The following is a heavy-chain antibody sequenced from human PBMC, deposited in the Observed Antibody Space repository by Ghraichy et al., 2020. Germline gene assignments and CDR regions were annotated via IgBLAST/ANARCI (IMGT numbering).Heavy chain of an antibody. CDR1: GFIFSGYW. CDR3: ARDLGGGWYFDT. CDR2: IKKDGSEK. V-gene: IGHV3-7*01. J-gene: IGHJ4*02. D-gene: IGHD6-19*01. Sequence: GGSLRLSCAASGFIFSGYWMSWVRQAPRKGPEWVANIKKDGSEKYYVDSVKGRFTISRDNAKNSLYLQMTSLRAEDTAVYYCARDLGGGWYFDTWNQGALVSVS.